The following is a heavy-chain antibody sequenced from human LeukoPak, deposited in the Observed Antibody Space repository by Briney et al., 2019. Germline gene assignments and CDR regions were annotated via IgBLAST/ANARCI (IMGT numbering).Heavy chain of an antibody. D-gene: IGHD1-1*01. V-gene: IGHV4-59*08. CDR3: ARSGTYAAAGDY. Sequence: PSETLSLTCTVSGGSISSAYWSWIRQPPGKGLEWIGYIYYTGSTNYNPSLKSRVTISVDTSKNQFSLRLSSVTAADTAVYYCARSGTYAAAGDYWGQGTLVTVSS. CDR2: IYYTGST. J-gene: IGHJ4*02. CDR1: GGSISSAY.